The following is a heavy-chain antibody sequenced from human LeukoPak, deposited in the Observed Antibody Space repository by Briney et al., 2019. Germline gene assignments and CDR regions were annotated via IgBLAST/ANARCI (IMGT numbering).Heavy chain of an antibody. CDR3: ARDKNYRFDY. Sequence: ASVKVSCKASGYTFTDNGISWVRQAPGERLEWMGWISANSSKTNYARRLQGRVPMTREPSSSTVYMELRSLRSDDTAVYFCARDKNYRFDYWGQGALVSVTS. CDR2: ISANSSKT. CDR1: GYTFTDNG. J-gene: IGHJ4*02. D-gene: IGHD3-16*02. V-gene: IGHV1-18*01.